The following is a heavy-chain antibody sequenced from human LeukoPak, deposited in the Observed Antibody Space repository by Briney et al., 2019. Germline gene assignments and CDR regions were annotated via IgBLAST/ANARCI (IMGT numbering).Heavy chain of an antibody. CDR3: ARALSTPGGLIAFDI. D-gene: IGHD3-16*01. Sequence: SETLSLTCTVSGGSIDSSSSYWGWIRQPPGKGLEWIGSIYYSGSTYYNPSLKSRVTISVDTSKNQFSLKLSSVTAADTAVYYCARALSTPGGLIAFDIWGQGTMVTVSS. J-gene: IGHJ3*02. CDR1: GGSIDSSSSY. CDR2: IYYSGST. V-gene: IGHV4-39*07.